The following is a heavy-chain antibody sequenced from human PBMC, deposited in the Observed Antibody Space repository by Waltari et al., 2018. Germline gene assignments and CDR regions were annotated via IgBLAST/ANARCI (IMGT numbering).Heavy chain of an antibody. CDR1: GYTFTDYY. Sequence: EVQLVQSGAEVKKPGATVKISCKASGYTFTDYYMHWVQQAPGKGLEWMGRVNPEDGETIYAEKFQGRVTRTADTSTDTAYMELSSLRAEDTAVYYCATDYVYRNPGGRDYWGQGTLVTVSS. CDR3: ATDYVYRNPGGRDY. V-gene: IGHV1-69-2*01. J-gene: IGHJ4*02. CDR2: VNPEDGET. D-gene: IGHD4-4*01.